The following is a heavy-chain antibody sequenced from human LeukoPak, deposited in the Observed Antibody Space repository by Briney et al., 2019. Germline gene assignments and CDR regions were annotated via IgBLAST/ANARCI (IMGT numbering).Heavy chain of an antibody. Sequence: GGSLRLSCAASGFTVSSNSMSWVRQAPGKGLEWVSVTDSSGGTDYADSVKGRFNISRDNSKNSLHLQMNSLRAEDTAVYYCARGFGPNGFDIWGQGTMVTVSA. CDR2: TDSSGGT. CDR3: ARGFGPNGFDI. J-gene: IGHJ3*02. D-gene: IGHD3-3*01. CDR1: GFTVSSNS. V-gene: IGHV3-66*01.